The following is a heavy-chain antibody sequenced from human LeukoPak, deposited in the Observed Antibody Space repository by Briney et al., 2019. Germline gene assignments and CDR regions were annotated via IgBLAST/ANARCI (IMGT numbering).Heavy chain of an antibody. J-gene: IGHJ4*02. CDR1: GFTFSSYA. CDR2: ISYDGSNK. D-gene: IGHD6-13*01. Sequence: PGGSLRLSCAASGFTFSSYAMHWVRQAPGKGLEWVAVISYDGSNKYYADSVKGRFTISRDNSKNTLYLQMNSLRAEDTAVYYCASSRSQFYFDYWGQGTLVTVSS. CDR3: ASSRSQFYFDY. V-gene: IGHV3-30-3*01.